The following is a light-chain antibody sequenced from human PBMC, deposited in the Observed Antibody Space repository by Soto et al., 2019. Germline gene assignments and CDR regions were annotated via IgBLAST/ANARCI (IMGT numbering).Light chain of an antibody. Sequence: EIVLTQSPGTLSLSPGERATLSCRASHSVSSSYLAWYQQKPSQAPRLLIYGASSRATGIPDRFSGSWSGTDFTLTNSRLEPEDFAVYYCQHYGSSPPISFDQGTRLEIK. CDR3: QHYGSSPPIS. CDR2: GAS. J-gene: IGKJ5*01. V-gene: IGKV3-20*01. CDR1: HSVSSSY.